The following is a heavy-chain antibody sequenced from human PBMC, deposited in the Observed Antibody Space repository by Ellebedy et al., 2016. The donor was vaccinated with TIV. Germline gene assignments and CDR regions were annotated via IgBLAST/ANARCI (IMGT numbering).Heavy chain of an antibody. CDR2: INPSGGST. CDR1: GYTFTSYQ. J-gene: IGHJ4*02. CDR3: ARDGTFKDY. Sequence: ASVKVSCKASGYTFTSYQMHWVRQAPGQGLEWMGIINPSGGSTSYTQKFQGRVTMTRDTSKSTVYMELSSLRSEDTAVYYCARDGTFKDYWGQGTLVTVSS. V-gene: IGHV1-46*01. D-gene: IGHD1-26*01.